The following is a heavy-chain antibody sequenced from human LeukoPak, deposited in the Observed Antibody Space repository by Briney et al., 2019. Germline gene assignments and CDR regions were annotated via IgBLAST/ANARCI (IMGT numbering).Heavy chain of an antibody. D-gene: IGHD3-22*01. Sequence: SETLSLTCTVSGYSISSGYYWGWIRQPPGKGLEWIGSIYHSGSTYYNPSLKSRVTISVDTSKNQFSLKLSSVTAADTAVYYCARVYYYDSSGYYHPHWFDPWGQGTLVTVSS. CDR2: IYHSGST. CDR1: GYSISSGYY. V-gene: IGHV4-38-2*02. J-gene: IGHJ5*02. CDR3: ARVYYYDSSGYYHPHWFDP.